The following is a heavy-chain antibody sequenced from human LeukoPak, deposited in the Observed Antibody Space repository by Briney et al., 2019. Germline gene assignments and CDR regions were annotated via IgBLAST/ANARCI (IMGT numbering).Heavy chain of an antibody. J-gene: IGHJ4*02. CDR1: GFTFSSYA. Sequence: GGSLRLSCAASGFTFSSYAMSWVRQAPGKGLEWVSSISGSGDSTYYADPVKGRFTISRDNSKNTLYLQMNSLRAEDTAVYYCAKRGASWSFDSWGQGTLVTVSS. CDR3: AKRGASWSFDS. V-gene: IGHV3-23*01. D-gene: IGHD6-13*01. CDR2: ISGSGDST.